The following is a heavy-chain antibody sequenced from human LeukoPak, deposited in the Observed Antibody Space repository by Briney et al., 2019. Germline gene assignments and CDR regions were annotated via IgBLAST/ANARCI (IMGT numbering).Heavy chain of an antibody. CDR1: GYSISSGYY. CDR2: IYHSGST. J-gene: IGHJ4*02. Sequence: SETLSLTCAVSGYSISSGYYWGWIRQPPGKGLEWIGSIYHSGSTYYNPSLKSRVTISVDTSKNQFSLKLSSVTAADTAVYFCARPLYCSSTSCSFDYWGQGTLVTVSS. CDR3: ARPLYCSSTSCSFDY. V-gene: IGHV4-38-2*01. D-gene: IGHD2-2*01.